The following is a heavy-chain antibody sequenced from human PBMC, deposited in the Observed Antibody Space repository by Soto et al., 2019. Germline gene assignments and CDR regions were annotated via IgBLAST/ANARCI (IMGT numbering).Heavy chain of an antibody. Sequence: EVQLVESGGGLVQPGGSLRLSCAASGVTVSSNYMSWVRQAPGKGLEWVSVIYSGGSTYYADSVKGRFTISRDNSKNTLYLQRNSLRAEDTAVYYCARHGYNYGGGYFDYGGQGTLVTVSS. D-gene: IGHD5-18*01. CDR3: ARHGYNYGGGYFDY. V-gene: IGHV3-66*04. CDR2: IYSGGST. J-gene: IGHJ4*02. CDR1: GVTVSSNY.